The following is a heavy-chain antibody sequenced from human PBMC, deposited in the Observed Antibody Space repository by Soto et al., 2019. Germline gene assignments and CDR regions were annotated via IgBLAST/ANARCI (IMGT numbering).Heavy chain of an antibody. V-gene: IGHV1-2*02. J-gene: IGHJ6*02. CDR3: ATYYSNGYYYYHGMDV. CDR1: GYTFTGYY. Sequence: ASVKVSCKASGYTFTGYYMHWVRQAPGQGLEWVGWINPNSGGTNYAQKFQGRVTMTRDTSISTAYMELSRLRSDDTAVYYCATYYSNGYYYYHGMDVWGQGTTVTVSS. CDR2: INPNSGGT. D-gene: IGHD4-4*01.